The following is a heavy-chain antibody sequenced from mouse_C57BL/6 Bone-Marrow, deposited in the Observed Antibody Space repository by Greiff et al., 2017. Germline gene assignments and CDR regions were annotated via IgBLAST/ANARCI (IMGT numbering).Heavy chain of an antibody. CDR3: IEIATDYAMYY. Sequence: QVQLQQSGAELVRPGASVTLSCKASGYTFTDYEMHWVKQTPVQGLEWIGAIDPETGGTAYNQKFNGKAILTADKSSRTAYMELRSLTSEDSAVYYCIEIATDYAMYYWGQGTSVTVSA. D-gene: IGHD1-1*01. V-gene: IGHV1-15*01. CDR1: GYTFTDYE. J-gene: IGHJ4*01. CDR2: IDPETGGT.